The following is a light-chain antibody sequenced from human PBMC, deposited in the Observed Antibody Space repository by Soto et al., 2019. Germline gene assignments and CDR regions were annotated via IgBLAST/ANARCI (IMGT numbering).Light chain of an antibody. V-gene: IGKV3-15*01. CDR3: QQYNSRPT. Sequence: EIVLTQSPATLSVSPGESATLSCRASQSVTSHLAWYQQKPGQAPRLLIFGASTRATGIPARFSGSGSGIDFTLTISSLQSEDFAVYYCQQYNSRPTFGQGTKLEIK. CDR1: QSVTSH. J-gene: IGKJ2*01. CDR2: GAS.